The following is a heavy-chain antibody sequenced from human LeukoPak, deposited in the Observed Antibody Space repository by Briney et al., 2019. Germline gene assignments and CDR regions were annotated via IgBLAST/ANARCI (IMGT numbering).Heavy chain of an antibody. Sequence: SETLSLTCAVYGGSFSGYYWSWIRHPPGKGLEWIAEINHSGSTNYNPSLKSRVTISVDTSKNQFSLKLSSVTAADTAVYYCARGDDSSGYSTFDIWGQGTMVTVSS. V-gene: IGHV4-34*01. CDR1: GGSFSGYY. CDR3: ARGDDSSGYSTFDI. J-gene: IGHJ3*02. D-gene: IGHD3-22*01. CDR2: INHSGST.